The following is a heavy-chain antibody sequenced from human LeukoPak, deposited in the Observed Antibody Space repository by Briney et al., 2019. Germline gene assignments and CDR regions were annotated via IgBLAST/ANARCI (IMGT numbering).Heavy chain of an antibody. CDR2: IIPIFGTA. Sequence: GASVKVSCKASGGTFSSYAISWVRQAPGQGLEWMGGIIPIFGTANYAQKFQGRVTITTDESTNTAYMELSSLRSEDTAVYYCASSGHYDSSGYYYDWFDPWGQGTLVTVSS. CDR1: GGTFSSYA. D-gene: IGHD3-22*01. CDR3: ASSGHYDSSGYYYDWFDP. J-gene: IGHJ5*02. V-gene: IGHV1-69*05.